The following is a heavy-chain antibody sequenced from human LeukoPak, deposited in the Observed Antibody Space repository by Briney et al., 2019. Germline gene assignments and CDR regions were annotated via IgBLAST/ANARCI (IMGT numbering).Heavy chain of an antibody. CDR3: TREITDYYASGSYSRLDY. Sequence: PGRSLRLSCVASGFTFGSYAMQWVRQAPGKGLEWVADISYDGSDKYYADSVKGRFTISRDNSKNTLYLQMNSLRAEDTAVYYCTREITDYYASGSYSRLDYWGQGNLVTVSS. CDR1: GFTFGSYA. D-gene: IGHD3-10*01. J-gene: IGHJ4*02. V-gene: IGHV3-30*04. CDR2: ISYDGSDK.